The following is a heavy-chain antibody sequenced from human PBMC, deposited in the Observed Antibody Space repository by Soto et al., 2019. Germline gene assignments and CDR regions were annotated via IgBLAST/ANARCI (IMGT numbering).Heavy chain of an antibody. J-gene: IGHJ5*02. Sequence: SETLSLTCTVSGGSISSGDYCWSWIRQPPGKGLEWIGYIYYSGSTYYNPSLKSRVTISVDTSKNQFSLKLSSVTAADTAVYYCAKCYTVNNWFDPWGQGTLVTVSS. D-gene: IGHD2-8*01. V-gene: IGHV4-30-4*01. CDR2: IYYSGST. CDR3: AKCYTVNNWFDP. CDR1: GGSISSGDYC.